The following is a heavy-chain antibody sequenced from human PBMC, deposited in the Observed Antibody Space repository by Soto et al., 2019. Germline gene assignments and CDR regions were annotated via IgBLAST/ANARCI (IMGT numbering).Heavy chain of an antibody. V-gene: IGHV4-59*01. CDR3: ARILEHYDILTGSYSVPGYYFDY. CDR2: IYYSGST. Sequence: SETLSLTCTVSGGSISTYYWSWIRQPPGKGLEWIGYIYYSGSTNYNPSLKSRVTISGDTSKNQFSLKLSSVTAADTAVYYCARILEHYDILTGSYSVPGYYFDYWGQGTLVTVSS. CDR1: GGSISTYY. D-gene: IGHD3-9*01. J-gene: IGHJ4*02.